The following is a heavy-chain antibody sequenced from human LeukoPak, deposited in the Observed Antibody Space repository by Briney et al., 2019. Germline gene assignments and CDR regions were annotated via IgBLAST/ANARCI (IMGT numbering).Heavy chain of an antibody. CDR3: ARDPTLPGAIDV. V-gene: IGHV3-21*01. J-gene: IGHJ6*03. CDR2: ISSSSSYI. D-gene: IGHD3-10*01. CDR1: GFTFSSYS. Sequence: GGSLRLSCAASGFTFSSYSMNWVRQAPGKGLEWVSSISSSSSYIYYADSVKGRFTISRDNAKNSLYLQMNSLRAEDTAVYYCARDPTLPGAIDVWGKGTTVTVSS.